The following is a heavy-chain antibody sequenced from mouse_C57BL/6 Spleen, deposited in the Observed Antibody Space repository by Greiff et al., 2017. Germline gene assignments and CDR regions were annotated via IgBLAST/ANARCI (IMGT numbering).Heavy chain of an antibody. CDR1: GYTFTDYN. CDR3: ARSGGIFYYAMDY. J-gene: IGHJ4*01. V-gene: IGHV1-18*01. Sequence: EVQLQQSGPELVKPGASVKIPCKASGYTFTDYNMDWVKQSHGKSLEWIGDINPNTGGTIYKQKFKGKATLTVDKSSSTAYMELRSLTSDDTAVYYCARSGGIFYYAMDYWGQGTSVTVSS. CDR2: INPNTGGT. D-gene: IGHD3-1*01.